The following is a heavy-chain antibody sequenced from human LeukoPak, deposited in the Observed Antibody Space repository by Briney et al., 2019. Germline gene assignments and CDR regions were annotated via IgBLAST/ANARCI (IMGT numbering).Heavy chain of an antibody. CDR2: ISSSSSYI. D-gene: IGHD3-3*01. Sequence: GGSLRLSCAASGFTFSSYSMNWVRQAPGKGLEWVSSISSSSSYIYYADSVKGRFTISRDNAKNSLYLQMNSLRAEDTAVYYCARVLRFLEWLSPGGGKIYYYYGMDVWGQGTTVTVSS. V-gene: IGHV3-21*01. CDR3: ARVLRFLEWLSPGGGKIYYYYGMDV. CDR1: GFTFSSYS. J-gene: IGHJ6*02.